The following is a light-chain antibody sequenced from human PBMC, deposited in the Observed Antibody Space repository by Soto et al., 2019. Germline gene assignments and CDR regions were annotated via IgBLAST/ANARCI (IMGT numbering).Light chain of an antibody. CDR2: ANT. V-gene: IGLV1-40*01. Sequence: QSVLTQPPSVSGAPGQTVTISCTGSSSNIGATYDVHWYQQFPGTAPKLLIYANTNRPSGVPDRFSGSKSGTTASLAITGRQAEDEADYYCQSYDSGLSGYVFGTGTKVTVL. CDR3: QSYDSGLSGYV. J-gene: IGLJ1*01. CDR1: SSNIGATYD.